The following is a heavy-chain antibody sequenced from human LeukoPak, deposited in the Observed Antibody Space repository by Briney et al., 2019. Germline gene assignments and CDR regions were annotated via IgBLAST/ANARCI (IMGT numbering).Heavy chain of an antibody. D-gene: IGHD1-26*01. CDR1: GYTLTELS. J-gene: IGHJ5*02. Sequence: GASVMVSCKVSGYTLTELSMHWVRQAPGKGLEWMGGFDPEDGETIYAQKFQGRVTMTEDTSTDTAYMELSSLRSEDTAVYYCATSWDLFAYSGSSWGQGTLVTVSS. V-gene: IGHV1-24*01. CDR3: ATSWDLFAYSGSS. CDR2: FDPEDGET.